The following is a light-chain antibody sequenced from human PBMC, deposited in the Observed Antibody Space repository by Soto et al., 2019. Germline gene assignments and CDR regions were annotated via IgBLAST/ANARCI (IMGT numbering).Light chain of an antibody. J-gene: IGLJ3*02. CDR1: SSNIGKTL. V-gene: IGLV1-51*01. Sequence: QSVLTQPPSVSAAPGQKITISCSGSSSNIGKTLVAWYQHLPGTAPKLLIYDANRRPSGIPDRFSASKSGTSATLAITGLQTGDEADYYCEAWDTNLSAVVFGGGTKLTVL. CDR2: DAN. CDR3: EAWDTNLSAVV.